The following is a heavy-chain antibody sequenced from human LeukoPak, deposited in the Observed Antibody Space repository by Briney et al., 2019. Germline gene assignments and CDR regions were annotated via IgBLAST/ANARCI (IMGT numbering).Heavy chain of an antibody. D-gene: IGHD3-9*01. Sequence: SETLSLTCTVSGGSISSYYWSWIRQPAGKGLEWIGRIYTSGSTNYNPSFKSRVTMSVDTSKNQFSLNLSSVTAADTAVYYCASLTPQFDFNYWGQGTLVTVSS. V-gene: IGHV4-4*07. CDR2: IYTSGST. CDR3: ASLTPQFDFNY. CDR1: GGSISSYY. J-gene: IGHJ4*02.